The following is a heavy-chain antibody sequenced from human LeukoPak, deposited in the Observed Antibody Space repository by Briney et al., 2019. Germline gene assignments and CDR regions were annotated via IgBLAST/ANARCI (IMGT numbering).Heavy chain of an antibody. D-gene: IGHD6-19*01. J-gene: IGHJ4*02. Sequence: QPGGSLRLSCAASGFTFSSYAMSWVRQAPGKGLEWVSVISGSSGRTYYADSVKGRFTISRDNSKNTLYLQMNNLRAEDTAVYYCVKGSIKQWLVAGYDYWGQGTLVTVSS. V-gene: IGHV3-23*01. CDR2: ISGSSGRT. CDR1: GFTFSSYA. CDR3: VKGSIKQWLVAGYDY.